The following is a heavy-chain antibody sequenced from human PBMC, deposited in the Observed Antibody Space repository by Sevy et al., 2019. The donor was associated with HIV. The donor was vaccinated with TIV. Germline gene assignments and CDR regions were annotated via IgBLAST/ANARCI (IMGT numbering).Heavy chain of an antibody. CDR2: ISYIGST. Sequence: SQTLSLTCGVSGGSVSSGNSYWGSIRQPPGKGLEWIGYISYIGSTNYNPSLKSRVTISVDTSKNQLSLRLSSVTAADTAVYYCVRDRIAAAGGFFDYWGQGTLVTVSS. CDR1: GGSVSSGNSY. D-gene: IGHD6-13*01. V-gene: IGHV4-61*01. J-gene: IGHJ4*02. CDR3: VRDRIAAAGGFFDY.